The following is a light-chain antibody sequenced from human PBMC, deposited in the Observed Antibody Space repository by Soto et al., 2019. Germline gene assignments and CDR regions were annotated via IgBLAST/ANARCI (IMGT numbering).Light chain of an antibody. CDR2: GAS. J-gene: IGKJ1*01. CDR3: QQYDTWPPVT. Sequence: EIVMTQSPATLSVSPGERGTLSCRASQRVNSNLAWYQQKPGQAPRLLIYGASTRAAGIPARFSGSGSGTEFTLTISSLQSEDVAVYYCQQYDTWPPVTFGQGTKVEIK. CDR1: QRVNSN. V-gene: IGKV3-15*01.